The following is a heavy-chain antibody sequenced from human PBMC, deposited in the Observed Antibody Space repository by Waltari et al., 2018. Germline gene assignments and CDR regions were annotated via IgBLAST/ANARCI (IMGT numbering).Heavy chain of an antibody. CDR1: GYTFTDYY. CDR2: INPSGVTT. CDR3: ARASVSSGRRLDY. Sequence: VQLVQSGAEVKKPGATVKISCKASGYTFTDYYMHWVQQAPGQGLEWMGIINPSGVTTSYAQNFQGRITMTRDTSTSTVYMELSSLRSEDTAVYYCARASVSSGRRLDYWGQGILVTVSS. J-gene: IGHJ4*02. V-gene: IGHV1-46*01. D-gene: IGHD6-6*01.